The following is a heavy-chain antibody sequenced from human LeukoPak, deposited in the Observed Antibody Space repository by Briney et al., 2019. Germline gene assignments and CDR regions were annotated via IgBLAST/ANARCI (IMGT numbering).Heavy chain of an antibody. CDR3: ARGLYCGGDCYWFDY. J-gene: IGHJ4*02. V-gene: IGHV4-4*02. Sequence: SGTLSLTCAVSGGSISSSNWWSWVRQPPGKGLEWIGEIYHSGSTNYNPSLKSRVTISVDKSKNQFSLKLSSVTAADTAVYYCARGLYCGGDCYWFDYWGQGTLVTVSS. CDR1: GGSISSSNW. CDR2: IYHSGST. D-gene: IGHD2-21*02.